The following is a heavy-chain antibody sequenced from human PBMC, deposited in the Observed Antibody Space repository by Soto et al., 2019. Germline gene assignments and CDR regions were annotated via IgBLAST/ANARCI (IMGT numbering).Heavy chain of an antibody. V-gene: IGHV1-69*12. D-gene: IGHD1-1*01. CDR2: IIPIFRTP. CDR1: GDTFDTFA. CDR3: ARDKDREQLGGTYYYALDV. J-gene: IGHJ6*02. Sequence: QAQLVQSGAEVLKPGSSVKVSCKASGDTFDTFAISWVRQAPGQGLEWMGGIIPIFRTPDYAQKVQGRVTPTADVSTSTAYMEPTSLRSADTAVYYCARDKDREQLGGTYYYALDVWGQGTTVTVSS.